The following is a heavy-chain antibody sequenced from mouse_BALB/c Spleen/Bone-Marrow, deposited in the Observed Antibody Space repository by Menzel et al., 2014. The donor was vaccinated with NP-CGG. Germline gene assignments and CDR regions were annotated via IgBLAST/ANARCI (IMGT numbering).Heavy chain of an antibody. J-gene: IGHJ4*01. CDR1: GYTFTSYY. CDR2: INPSNGGT. CDR3: SRGRRDALDY. V-gene: IGHV1S81*02. Sequence: QVQLRHSGAELVKPGASVKLSCKASGYTFTSYYMYWVKPRPGQGLEWFGEINPSNGGTNFNEKFKNKATLTVDKSSSTAYMQLSSLTSEDSAVYYCSRGRRDALDYWGQGTSVTVSS.